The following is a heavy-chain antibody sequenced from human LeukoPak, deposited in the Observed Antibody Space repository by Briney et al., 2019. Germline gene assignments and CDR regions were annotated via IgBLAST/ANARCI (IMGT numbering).Heavy chain of an antibody. J-gene: IGHJ4*02. D-gene: IGHD3-22*01. CDR1: GASISSYY. CDR2: IYSSGGT. CDR3: ARLGYYYDSSGAPSYFDY. Sequence: PSETLSLTCTVSGASISSYYWSWIQQPAGKGLEWIGRIYSSGGTSYNPSLKSRVTMSVDTSKNQFSLRLSSVTAADTAVYYCARLGYYYDSSGAPSYFDYWGQGTLVTVSS. V-gene: IGHV4-4*07.